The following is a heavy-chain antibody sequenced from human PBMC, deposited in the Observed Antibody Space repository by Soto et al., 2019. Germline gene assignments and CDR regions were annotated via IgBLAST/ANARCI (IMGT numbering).Heavy chain of an antibody. J-gene: IGHJ5*02. CDR2: INHSGST. CDR3: ATLNRGSSSWTNWFDP. D-gene: IGHD6-13*01. Sequence: SETLSLTCAVYGGSFSGYYWSWIRQPPGKGLEWIGEINHSGSTNYNPSLKSRVTISVDTSKNQFSLKLSSVTAADTAVYYCATLNRGSSSWTNWFDPWGQGTLVTVSS. CDR1: GGSFSGYY. V-gene: IGHV4-34*01.